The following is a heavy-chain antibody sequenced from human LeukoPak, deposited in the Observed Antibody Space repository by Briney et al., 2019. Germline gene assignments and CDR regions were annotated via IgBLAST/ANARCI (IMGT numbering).Heavy chain of an antibody. V-gene: IGHV3-53*01. Sequence: HPGGSLRLSCAASRFTVGSDYMSWVRQAPGKGLEWVSVIYSGGSTYYADSVKGRFTISRDNSKNTLYLQMNSLRAEDTAEYYCAKDSNGWYQRGSNYFDYWGQGTLVTVSS. CDR1: RFTVGSDY. D-gene: IGHD6-19*01. CDR3: AKDSNGWYQRGSNYFDY. CDR2: IYSGGST. J-gene: IGHJ4*02.